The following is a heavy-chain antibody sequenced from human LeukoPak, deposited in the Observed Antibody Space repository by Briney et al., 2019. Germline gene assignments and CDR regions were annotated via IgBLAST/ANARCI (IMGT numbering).Heavy chain of an antibody. D-gene: IGHD3-22*01. J-gene: IGHJ4*02. CDR2: INPSGGST. CDR3: ARIYDSSGYYYEGFDY. CDR1: GYTFTSYY. Sequence: ASVKVSCKASGYTFTSYYMHWVRQAPGQGLEWMGIINPSGGSTSYAQKFQGRVTMTRDTSTSTVYMELSSLRSGDTAVYYCARIYDSSGYYYEGFDYWGQGTLVTVSS. V-gene: IGHV1-46*01.